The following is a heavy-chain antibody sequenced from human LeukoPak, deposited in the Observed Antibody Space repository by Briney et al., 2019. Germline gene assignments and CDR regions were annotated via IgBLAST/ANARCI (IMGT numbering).Heavy chain of an antibody. D-gene: IGHD3-3*01. CDR3: AKRKTIFGVVIIDAFDI. CDR2: IHYDGSRQ. V-gene: IGHV3-30*02. J-gene: IGHJ3*02. CDR1: GFTFSSYG. Sequence: GGSLRLSCAASGFTFSSYGMHWVRQAPGKGLEWVAFIHYDGSRQYYADSVRGRFTIYRDNSRNTLSLQMTSLRVEDTAIYYCAKRKTIFGVVIIDAFDIWGQGTRVTVSS.